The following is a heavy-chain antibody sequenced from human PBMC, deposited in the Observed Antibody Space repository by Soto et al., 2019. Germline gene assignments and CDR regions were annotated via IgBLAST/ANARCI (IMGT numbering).Heavy chain of an antibody. CDR2: ISGSGGST. J-gene: IGHJ6*03. Sequence: GGSLRLSCAASGFTFSSYAMSWVRQAPGKGLEWVSAISGSGGSTYYADSVKGRFTISRGNSKNTLYLQMNSLRAEDTAVYYCAKDSAQDEWLRSFQLGYYYYMDVWGKGTTVTVSS. V-gene: IGHV3-23*01. CDR3: AKDSAQDEWLRSFQLGYYYYMDV. D-gene: IGHD5-12*01. CDR1: GFTFSSYA.